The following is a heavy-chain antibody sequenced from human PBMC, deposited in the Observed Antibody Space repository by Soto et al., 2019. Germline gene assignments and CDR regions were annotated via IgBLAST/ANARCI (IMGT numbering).Heavy chain of an antibody. Sequence: PGQSLKISCKGSGDSFTTYWIGWVRQMPGKGLDGMGFIYPGDSDTRYSPSFQGQVTISPDKAISTAYLQWSSLKASDTAMYCVTRRRPWGTVMGDINVSGKGNTITASS. V-gene: IGHV5-51*01. CDR2: IYPGDSDT. J-gene: IGHJ6*03. CDR1: GDSFTTYW. D-gene: IGHD5-18*01. CDR3: TRRRPWGTVMGDINV.